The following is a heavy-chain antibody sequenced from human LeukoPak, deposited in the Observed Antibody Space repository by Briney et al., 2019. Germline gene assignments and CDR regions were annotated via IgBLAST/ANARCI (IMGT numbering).Heavy chain of an antibody. CDR1: GGSISSYY. D-gene: IGHD6-19*01. J-gene: IGHJ4*02. V-gene: IGHV4-59*01. CDR2: IHYSGST. Sequence: PSETLSLTCTVSGGSISSYYWSWIRQPPGKGLEWIGYIHYSGSTSYNPSLKSQVTISVDTSKNQFSLKLSSLTAADTAVYYCARGTYSSAWYAYWGQGTLVTVSS. CDR3: ARGTYSSAWYAY.